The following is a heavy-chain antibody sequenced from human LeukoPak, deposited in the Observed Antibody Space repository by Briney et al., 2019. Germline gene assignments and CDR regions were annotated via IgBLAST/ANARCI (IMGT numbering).Heavy chain of an antibody. CDR3: ARAHYVWGSYRSYFLGY. CDR1: GYTFISYY. Sequence: ASVKVSCKASGYTFISYYMHWVRQAPGQGLEWLGLINPSGGSTSYAQKFQGRVTMTRATYTSTVYMELSSLRSEDTDVYYCARAHYVWGSYRSYFLGYWGQGTLVTVSS. J-gene: IGHJ4*02. V-gene: IGHV1-46*01. CDR2: INPSGGST. D-gene: IGHD3-16*02.